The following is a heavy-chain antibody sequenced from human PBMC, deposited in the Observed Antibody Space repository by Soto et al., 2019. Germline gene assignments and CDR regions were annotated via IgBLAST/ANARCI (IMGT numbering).Heavy chain of an antibody. CDR1: GFTFSSYA. V-gene: IGHV3-23*01. Sequence: GGSLRLSCAASGFTFSSYAMSWVRQAPGKGLEWVSAISGSGGSTYYADSVKGRFTISRDNSKNTLYLQMNSLRAEDTAVYYCAKVKVAAWSYYYYGMDVWGQGTTVTVSS. CDR2: ISGSGGST. CDR3: AKVKVAAWSYYYYGMDV. D-gene: IGHD2-15*01. J-gene: IGHJ6*02.